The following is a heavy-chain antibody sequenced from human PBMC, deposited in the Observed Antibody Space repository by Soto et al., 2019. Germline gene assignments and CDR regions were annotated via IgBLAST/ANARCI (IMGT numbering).Heavy chain of an antibody. CDR1: GYKFADYG. CDR2: IRSRFSRRTT. CDR3: TRPDREPNWYRDKGLDV. Sequence: GSLRLSCSASGYKFADYGLPWVRLLPGKGLEWVGFIRSRFSRRTTDLDPAVSDKFTSARDDSKNIAYPQRNSLKAEDTAVYLCTRPDREPNWYRDKGLDVWGQGT. D-gene: IGHD7-27*01. V-gene: IGHV3-49*04. J-gene: IGHJ6*02.